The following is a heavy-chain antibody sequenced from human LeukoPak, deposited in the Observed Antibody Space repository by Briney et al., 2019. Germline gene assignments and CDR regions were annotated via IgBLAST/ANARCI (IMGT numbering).Heavy chain of an antibody. D-gene: IGHD3-9*01. CDR2: ISGSGGRT. CDR1: GFSFSSYA. V-gene: IGHV3-23*01. Sequence: GGSLRLSCAASGFSFSSYAMNWVRPAPGKGLEWVSIISGSGGRTYYADSAKGRFTISRDTSKNTLYLQMNSLRAEDTAVYYCAKVSDILTGYYEAWGQGTLVTVSS. CDR3: AKVSDILTGYYEA. J-gene: IGHJ5*02.